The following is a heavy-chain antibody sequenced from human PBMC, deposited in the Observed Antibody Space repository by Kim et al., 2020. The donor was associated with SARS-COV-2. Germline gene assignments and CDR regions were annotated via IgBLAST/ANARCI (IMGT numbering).Heavy chain of an antibody. J-gene: IGHJ4*02. CDR1: GGSISSSSYY. D-gene: IGHD3-10*01. Sequence: SETLSLTCTVSGGSISSSSYYWGWIRQPPGKGLEWIGSIYYSGSTYYNPSLKSRVTISVDTSKNQFSLKLSSVTAADTAVYYCARHVTGYGSRYFDYWGQGTLVTVSS. CDR3: ARHVTGYGSRYFDY. V-gene: IGHV4-39*01. CDR2: IYYSGST.